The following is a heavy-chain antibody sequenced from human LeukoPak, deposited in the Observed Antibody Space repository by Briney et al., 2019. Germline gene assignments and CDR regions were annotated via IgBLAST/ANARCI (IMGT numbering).Heavy chain of an antibody. V-gene: IGHV1-58*02. CDR1: GFTFTSSA. J-gene: IGHJ6*02. CDR3: AATVGMVRGLSGMDV. Sequence: TSVKVSCKASGFTFTSSAMQWVRQARGQRLEWIGWIVVGSGNTNYAQKFQERVTITRDMSTSTAYMELSSLRSEDTAVYYCAATVGMVRGLSGMDVWGQGTTVTVSS. CDR2: IVVGSGNT. D-gene: IGHD3-10*01.